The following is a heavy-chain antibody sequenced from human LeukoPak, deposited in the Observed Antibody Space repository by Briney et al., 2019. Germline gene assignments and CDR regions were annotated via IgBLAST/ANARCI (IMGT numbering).Heavy chain of an antibody. CDR1: GGSISSYY. CDR2: IYHSGST. Sequence: SETLSLTCTVSGGSISSYYWSWIRQPPGKGLEWIGYIYHSGSTYYNPSLKSRVTISVDRSKNQFSLKLSSVTAADTAVYYCARGLENCSSTSCHAEGAFDIWGQGTMVTVSS. D-gene: IGHD2-2*01. CDR3: ARGLENCSSTSCHAEGAFDI. V-gene: IGHV4-59*12. J-gene: IGHJ3*02.